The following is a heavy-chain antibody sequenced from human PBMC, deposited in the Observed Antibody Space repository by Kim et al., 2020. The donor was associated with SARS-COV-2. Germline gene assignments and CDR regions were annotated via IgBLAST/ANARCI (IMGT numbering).Heavy chain of an antibody. CDR3: ARTCSSVSCYTFGMDV. J-gene: IGHJ6*02. Sequence: SLQSRVTISVDTSTNQFSLKLSSVTAADTAMYYCARTCSSVSCYTFGMDVWGQGTRFTVSS. V-gene: IGHV4-59*01. D-gene: IGHD2-2*02.